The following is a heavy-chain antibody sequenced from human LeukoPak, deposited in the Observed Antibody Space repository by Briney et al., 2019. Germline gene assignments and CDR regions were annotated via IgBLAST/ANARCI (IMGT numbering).Heavy chain of an antibody. V-gene: IGHV3-23*01. Sequence: GGSLRLSCAASGFTFTTYAMTWVRQPPGKGLEWVSAISGSGGSTYYADSVKGRFAISRDNSKNTLYLQMNSLRAEDTAVYYCAKDQGATGETFDYWGQGTLVTVSS. CDR2: ISGSGGST. CDR1: GFTFTTYA. D-gene: IGHD7-27*01. J-gene: IGHJ4*02. CDR3: AKDQGATGETFDY.